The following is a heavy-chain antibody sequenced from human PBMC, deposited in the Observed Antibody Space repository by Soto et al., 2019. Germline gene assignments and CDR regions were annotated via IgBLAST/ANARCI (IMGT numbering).Heavy chain of an antibody. J-gene: IGHJ4*02. D-gene: IGHD2-15*01. CDR3: ARHTPAISTSDH. CDR1: GGSISSYY. CDR2: IYYSGST. Sequence: SETLSLTCTVSGGSISSYYWSWIRQPPGKGLEWIGYIYYSGSTNYNPSLKSRVTISVDTSKNQFSLKLSSVTAADTAVYYCARHTPAISTSDHCGQGTLVSVSS. V-gene: IGHV4-59*08.